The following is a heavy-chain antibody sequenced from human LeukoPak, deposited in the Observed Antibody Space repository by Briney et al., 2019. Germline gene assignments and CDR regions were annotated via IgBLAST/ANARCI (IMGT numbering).Heavy chain of an antibody. D-gene: IGHD1-26*01. V-gene: IGHV4-61*01. Sequence: PSETLSLTCTVSGGSVSSGSYHWSWIRQPPGMGLEYVGYIYYSGSTNYNLSLKSRVTISLDTSKNQFSLNLRSVTAADTAVYYCARESTTLYSGSYSWFDPWGQGTLVTVSS. CDR2: IYYSGST. CDR3: ARESTTLYSGSYSWFDP. J-gene: IGHJ5*02. CDR1: GGSVSSGSYH.